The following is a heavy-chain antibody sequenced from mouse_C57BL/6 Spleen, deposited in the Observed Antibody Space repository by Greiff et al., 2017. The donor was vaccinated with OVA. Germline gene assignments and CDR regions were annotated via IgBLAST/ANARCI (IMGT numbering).Heavy chain of an antibody. D-gene: IGHD1-1*01. CDR2: ISDGGSYT. V-gene: IGHV5-4*03. CDR1: GFTFSSYA. Sequence: EVNVVESGGGLVKPGGSLKLSCAASGFTFSSYAMSWVRQTPEKRLEWVATISDGGSYTYYPDNVKGRFTISRDNAKNNLYLQMSHLKSEDTAMYYCARGITTVGNYWGQGTTLTVSS. J-gene: IGHJ2*01. CDR3: ARGITTVGNY.